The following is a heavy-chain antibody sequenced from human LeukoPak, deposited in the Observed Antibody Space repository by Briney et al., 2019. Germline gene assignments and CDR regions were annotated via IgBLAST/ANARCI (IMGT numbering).Heavy chain of an antibody. D-gene: IGHD2-21*02. Sequence: SETLSLTCTVSGGSISNYYWSWIRQPPGKGLEWIGYIYYSGGTNYNPSLKSRVTISVDTSKNQFSLKLSSVTAADTAVYYCARPAGGDYAFDFWGQGAMVTVSS. CDR2: IYYSGGT. V-gene: IGHV4-59*08. CDR1: GGSISNYY. J-gene: IGHJ3*01. CDR3: ARPAGGDYAFDF.